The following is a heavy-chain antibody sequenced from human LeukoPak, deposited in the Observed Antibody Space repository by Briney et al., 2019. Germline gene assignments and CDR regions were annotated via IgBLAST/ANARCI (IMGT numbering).Heavy chain of an antibody. CDR3: ARARLLSGAFGVIIIGWFDP. D-gene: IGHD3-3*01. V-gene: IGHV1-2*02. CDR1: GYTFTGYY. J-gene: IGHJ5*02. CDR2: INPNSGGT. Sequence: ASVKVSCKASGYTFTGYYMHWVRQAPGQGLEWTGWINPNSGGTNYAQKFQGRVTMTRDTSISTAYMELSRLRSDDTAVYYCARARLLSGAFGVIIIGWFDPWGQGTLVTVSS.